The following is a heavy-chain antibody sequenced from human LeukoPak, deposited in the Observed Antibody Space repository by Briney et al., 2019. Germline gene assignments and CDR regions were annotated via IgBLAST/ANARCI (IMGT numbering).Heavy chain of an antibody. Sequence: PGGSLRLSCAASGFTFSSYTMHWVRQAPGKGLEWVAVISYEGSNKYYTDSVKGRFTISRDNSKNTLYLQMNSLRAEDTAVYYCAKVAGASWIQLWMPFDSWGQGTLVTVSS. D-gene: IGHD5-18*01. CDR3: AKVAGASWIQLWMPFDS. V-gene: IGHV3-30*04. CDR1: GFTFSSYT. J-gene: IGHJ4*02. CDR2: ISYEGSNK.